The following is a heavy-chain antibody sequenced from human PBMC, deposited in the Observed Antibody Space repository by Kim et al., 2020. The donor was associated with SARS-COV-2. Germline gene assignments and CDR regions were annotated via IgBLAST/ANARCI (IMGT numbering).Heavy chain of an antibody. D-gene: IGHD6-19*01. J-gene: IGHJ5*02. CDR2: INYSGST. V-gene: IGHV4-34*01. CDR1: GGSFSGYY. Sequence: SETLSLTCAVYGGSFSGYYWSWIRQPPGKGLEWIGEINYSGSTNYNPSLKRRVTISVDTSNNQFSLKLSSVTAADTAVYYCARRYRQWRLLPIQYWVDP. CDR3: ARRYRQWRLLPIQYWVDP.